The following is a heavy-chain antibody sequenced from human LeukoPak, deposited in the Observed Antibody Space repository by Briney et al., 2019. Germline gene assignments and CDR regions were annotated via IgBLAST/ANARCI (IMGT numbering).Heavy chain of an antibody. CDR1: RFTFSSYA. CDR2: ISGSGGST. CDR3: AKAIWVAATSSWFCLDY. D-gene: IGHD3-10*01. V-gene: IGHV3-23*01. J-gene: IGHJ4*02. Sequence: GGSLXLSCAASRFTFSSYAMSWVRQAPGKGLEWVSAISGSGGSTYYADSVKGRFTISRDNSKNTLYLQMNSLRAEDTAVYYCAKAIWVAATSSWFCLDYWGQGTLVTVSS.